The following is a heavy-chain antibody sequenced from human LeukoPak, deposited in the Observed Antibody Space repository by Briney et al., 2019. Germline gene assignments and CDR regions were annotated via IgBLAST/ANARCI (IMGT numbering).Heavy chain of an antibody. J-gene: IGHJ4*02. Sequence: RTGGSLRLSCAASGFTVSSNYMSWVRQAPGKGLEWVGRIKSKIDGGTVDYVVPVKGRFTISRDDSKNTVYLQMNSLKIEDTAVYYCTTDRLYYAGWDADFWGQGTLVTVSS. CDR2: IKSKIDGGTV. D-gene: IGHD2-8*01. CDR3: TTDRLYYAGWDADF. V-gene: IGHV3-15*05. CDR1: GFTVSSNY.